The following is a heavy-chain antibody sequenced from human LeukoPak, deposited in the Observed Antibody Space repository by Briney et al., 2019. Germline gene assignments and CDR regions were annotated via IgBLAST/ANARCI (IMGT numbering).Heavy chain of an antibody. J-gene: IGHJ4*02. Sequence: GGSLRLSCTTSGFTFSNYAMHWVRQAPGKGLEWVSGISWNSGSIGYADSVKGRFTISRDNAKNSLYLQMNSLRAEDTALYYCAKLPGGIAVAGTDYFDYWGQGTLVTVSS. V-gene: IGHV3-9*01. CDR2: ISWNSGSI. CDR3: AKLPGGIAVAGTDYFDY. D-gene: IGHD6-19*01. CDR1: GFTFSNYA.